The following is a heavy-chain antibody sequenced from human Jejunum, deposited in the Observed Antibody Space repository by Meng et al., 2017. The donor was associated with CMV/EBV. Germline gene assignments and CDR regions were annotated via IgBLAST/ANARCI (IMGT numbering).Heavy chain of an antibody. D-gene: IGHD3-3*01. CDR3: ARAGGIYDSPDV. J-gene: IGHJ6*02. CDR2: ISWNSRDI. V-gene: IGHV3-9*01. CDR1: GFIFDDYA. Sequence: SGFIFDDYAMPWVRQVPGRGLEWVAVISWNSRDITHADSVRGRFTISRDNAKNSLYLQMNSLRAEDTAVYYCARAGGIYDSPDVWGQGTTVTVSS.